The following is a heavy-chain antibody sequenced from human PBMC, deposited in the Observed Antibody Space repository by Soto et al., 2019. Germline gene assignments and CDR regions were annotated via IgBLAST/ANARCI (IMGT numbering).Heavy chain of an antibody. J-gene: IGHJ4*02. CDR1: GFTFGDYA. CDR3: TRDEFDFWSGPGTPYFDY. D-gene: IGHD3-3*01. Sequence: GGSLRLSCTASGFTFGDYAMSWFRQAPGKGLEWVGFIRSKAYGGTTEYAASVKGRVTISREDSKSIAYLQMNSLKTEDTAVYYCTRDEFDFWSGPGTPYFDYWGQGTLVTVSS. CDR2: IRSKAYGGTT. V-gene: IGHV3-49*03.